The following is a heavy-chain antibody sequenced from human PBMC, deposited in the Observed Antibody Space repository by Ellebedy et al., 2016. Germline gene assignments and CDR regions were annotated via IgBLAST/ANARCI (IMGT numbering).Heavy chain of an antibody. D-gene: IGHD6-19*01. Sequence: GESLKISCAVSGFTFSNFWMTWVRQAPGKGLEWVASIKQDGSEKYYVDSVKGRFTISRDNAKNSLYLQMNSLRAEDTAVYYCARLYTSGSTWAFDSWGLGTLVTVSS. CDR2: IKQDGSEK. V-gene: IGHV3-7*01. J-gene: IGHJ4*02. CDR1: GFTFSNFW. CDR3: ARLYTSGSTWAFDS.